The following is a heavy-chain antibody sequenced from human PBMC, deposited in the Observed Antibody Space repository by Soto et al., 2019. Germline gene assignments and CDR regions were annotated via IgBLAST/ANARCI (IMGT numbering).Heavy chain of an antibody. D-gene: IGHD3-16*01. CDR2: IYHSGST. Sequence: SETLSLTCTVSGYSISSGYYWGWIRQPPGKGLEWIGSIYHSGSTYYNPSLKSRVTISVDTSKNQFSLKLSSVTAADTAVYYCARVRGSNHFDYWGQGTLVTVSS. CDR3: ARVRGSNHFDY. V-gene: IGHV4-38-2*02. J-gene: IGHJ4*02. CDR1: GYSISSGYY.